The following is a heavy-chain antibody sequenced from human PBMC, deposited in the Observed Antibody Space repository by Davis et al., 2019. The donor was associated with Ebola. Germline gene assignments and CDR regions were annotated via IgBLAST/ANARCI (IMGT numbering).Heavy chain of an antibody. Sequence: AASVKVSCKASGYKFTTSYIYWVRPAPGQGLEWMGMINPSGGSPTYAQKFQGRVTMTRDTSTSTIYMEVTSLSSEDTAVYYCARVGYQWNYRAFLDYWGQGTLVTVSS. J-gene: IGHJ4*02. CDR2: INPSGGSP. CDR3: ARVGYQWNYRAFLDY. V-gene: IGHV1-46*01. D-gene: IGHD6-19*01. CDR1: GYKFTTSY.